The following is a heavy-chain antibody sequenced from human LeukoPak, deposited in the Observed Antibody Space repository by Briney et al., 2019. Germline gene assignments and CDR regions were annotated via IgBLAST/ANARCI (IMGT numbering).Heavy chain of an antibody. Sequence: PGGSLRLSCAASGFTFSSYWMSWVRQAPGKGLEWVANIKQDGSEKYYVDSVKGRFTISRDSAKNSLYLQMNSLRAEDTAVYYCARDSRYCSGGSCHGGWFDPWGQGTLVTVSS. V-gene: IGHV3-7*01. CDR2: IKQDGSEK. CDR3: ARDSRYCSGGSCHGGWFDP. CDR1: GFTFSSYW. D-gene: IGHD2-15*01. J-gene: IGHJ5*02.